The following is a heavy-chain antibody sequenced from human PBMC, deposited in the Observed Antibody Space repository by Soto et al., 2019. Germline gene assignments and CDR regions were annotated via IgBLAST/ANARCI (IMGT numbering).Heavy chain of an antibody. J-gene: IGHJ3*02. CDR2: IYYSGST. V-gene: IGHV4-59*01. CDR1: GGSISSYY. D-gene: IGHD6-6*01. Sequence: SSETLSLTCTVSGGSISSYYWSWIRQPPGKGLEWIGYIYYSGSTNYNPSLKSRVTISVDTSKNQFSLKLSSVTAADTAVYYCASRSSIAARGTFDIWGQGTMVTVSS. CDR3: ASRSSIAARGTFDI.